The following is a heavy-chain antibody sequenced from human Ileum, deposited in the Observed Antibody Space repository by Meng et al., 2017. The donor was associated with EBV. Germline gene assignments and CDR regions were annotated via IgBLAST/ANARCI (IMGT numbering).Heavy chain of an antibody. CDR1: GGSFSSRKYY. CDR2: IYYSGTT. CDR3: ASRELAPFDY. J-gene: IGHJ4*02. D-gene: IGHD1-26*01. V-gene: IGHV4-39*07. Sequence: LQLQEPGPGLVKPSETLSLPCSVSGGSFSSRKYYWGWIRQPPGKALEWIASIYYSGTTYYNPSLQSRVSISVDKSKNQVSLNMTSMTAADTAVYYCASRELAPFDYWGQGTLVTVSS.